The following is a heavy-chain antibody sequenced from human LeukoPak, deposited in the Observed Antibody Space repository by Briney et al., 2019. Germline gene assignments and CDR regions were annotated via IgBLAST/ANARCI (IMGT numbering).Heavy chain of an antibody. D-gene: IGHD1-26*01. J-gene: IGHJ4*02. Sequence: GESLKISCQASGYRFTSYWIGWVRQMPGKGLECMGIIHPGDSETRYSPSFQGQVTISADKSISTAYLQWSGLKASDTAMYYCARRLGATQPYFDFWGQGALVTVSS. V-gene: IGHV5-51*01. CDR2: IHPGDSET. CDR3: ARRLGATQPYFDF. CDR1: GYRFTSYW.